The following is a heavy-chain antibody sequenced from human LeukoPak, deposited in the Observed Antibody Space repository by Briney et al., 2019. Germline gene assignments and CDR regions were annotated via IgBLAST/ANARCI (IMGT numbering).Heavy chain of an antibody. J-gene: IGHJ4*02. CDR3: ARGVVPAAMGYFDY. V-gene: IGHV3-30*03. CDR1: GFTFSSYS. Sequence: PGGSLRLSCAASGFTFSSYSMNWVRQAPGKGLEWVAVVSYDGSNRYFADSVKGRFTISRDNSKNTLYLQMNSLRPEDTAVYYCARGVVPAAMGYFDYWGQGTLVTVSS. CDR2: VSYDGSNR. D-gene: IGHD2-2*01.